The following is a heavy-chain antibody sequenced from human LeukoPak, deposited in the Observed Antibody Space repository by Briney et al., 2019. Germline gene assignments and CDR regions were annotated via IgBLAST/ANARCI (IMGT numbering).Heavy chain of an antibody. J-gene: IGHJ5*02. V-gene: IGHV3-11*05. CDR3: AKEEFNDILTGSSNWFDP. D-gene: IGHD3-9*01. CDR2: ISSTSSYT. CDR1: GFTFSDYY. Sequence: PGGSLRLSCAASGFTFSDYYMSWIRQAPGKGLEWVSYISSTSSYTNYADSVKGRFTISRDNAKNSLHLQMNSLRAEDTAVYYCAKEEFNDILTGSSNWFDPWGQGTLVTVSS.